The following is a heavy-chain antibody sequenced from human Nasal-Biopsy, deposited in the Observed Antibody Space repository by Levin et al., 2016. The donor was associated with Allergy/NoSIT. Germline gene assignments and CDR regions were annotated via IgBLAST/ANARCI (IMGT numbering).Heavy chain of an antibody. CDR3: ARGNWVDYFFDY. J-gene: IGHJ4*02. CDR2: IYHSANT. V-gene: IGHV4-30-2*05. CDR1: GGSISSDPYS. Sequence: SETLSLTCAVSGGSISSDPYSWSWIRQAPGKGLEWIGSIYHSANTFYNPSLKTRVAISLDTSRNQVSLRLSSVTAADTAVYYCARGNWVDYFFDYWGQGNLVTVSS. D-gene: IGHD7-27*01.